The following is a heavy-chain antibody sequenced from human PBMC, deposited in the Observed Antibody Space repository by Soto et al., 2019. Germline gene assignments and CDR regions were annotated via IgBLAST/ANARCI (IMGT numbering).Heavy chain of an antibody. Sequence: QIHLVQSGAEVKKPGASVKVSCKGSGYGFTTYGITWVRQAPGQGLEWMAWISAHNGNTNYAQKLQGRVIVTRDTSTSTAYMELRSLRSDDTAVYCCARGRYGDYWGQGALVTVSS. CDR3: ARGRYGDY. D-gene: IGHD1-1*01. J-gene: IGHJ4*02. CDR1: GYGFTTYG. CDR2: ISAHNGNT. V-gene: IGHV1-18*01.